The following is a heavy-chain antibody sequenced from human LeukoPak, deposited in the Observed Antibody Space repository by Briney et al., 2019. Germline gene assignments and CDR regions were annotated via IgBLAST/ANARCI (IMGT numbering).Heavy chain of an antibody. CDR1: GFTFSNYW. J-gene: IGHJ3*02. D-gene: IGHD6-6*01. Sequence: GGSLRLSCAGTGFTFSNYWIYWVRQAPGKGLVWVSGINSDGRNTRYADSVKGRFTISRDNSKNTLYLQMNSLRAEDTAVYYCAKDLREYSSSPRNAFDIWGQGTMVTVSS. CDR3: AKDLREYSSSPRNAFDI. CDR2: INSDGRNT. V-gene: IGHV3-74*01.